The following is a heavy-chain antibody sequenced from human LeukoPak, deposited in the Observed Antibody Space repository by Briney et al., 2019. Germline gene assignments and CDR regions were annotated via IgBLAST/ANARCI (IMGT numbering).Heavy chain of an antibody. Sequence: GESLKISCKGSGYSFTYWIGWVRQMPGKGLEWMGIIYSGDSHTKYSPSFQGRVTISVDKSISTAYLQWSSLEASDTAMYYCASARHGDYVWDYWGQGTLVTVSS. CDR1: GYSFTYW. CDR3: ASARHGDYVWDY. CDR2: IYSGDSHT. J-gene: IGHJ4*02. V-gene: IGHV5-51*01. D-gene: IGHD4-17*01.